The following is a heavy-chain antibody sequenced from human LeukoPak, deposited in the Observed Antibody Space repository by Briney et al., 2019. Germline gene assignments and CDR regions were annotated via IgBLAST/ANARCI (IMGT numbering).Heavy chain of an antibody. V-gene: IGHV1-2*02. CDR1: GYTFTNYY. J-gene: IGHJ4*02. CDR3: ARGPQTGLDY. CDR2: INPYSGGT. D-gene: IGHD3-9*01. Sequence: GASVKVSCKASGYTFTNYYMHWVRQAPGQGVEWMGWINPYSGGTDYAQKFQGRVAMTRDTSITTVYMELSSLRSDDTAVFYCARGPQTGLDYWGQGTLVAVSS.